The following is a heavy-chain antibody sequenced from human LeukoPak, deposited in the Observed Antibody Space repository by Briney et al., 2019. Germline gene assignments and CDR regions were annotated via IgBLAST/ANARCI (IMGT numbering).Heavy chain of an antibody. CDR1: GFTFSSYA. V-gene: IGHV3-30-3*01. Sequence: PGGSLRLSCAASGFTFSSYAMHWVRQAPGKGLEWVAVISYDGSNKYYADSVKGRFTISRDNSKNTLYLRMNSLRAEDTAVYYCARDSAGYYDFWSAWFDPWGQGTLVTVSS. D-gene: IGHD3-3*01. J-gene: IGHJ5*02. CDR3: ARDSAGYYDFWSAWFDP. CDR2: ISYDGSNK.